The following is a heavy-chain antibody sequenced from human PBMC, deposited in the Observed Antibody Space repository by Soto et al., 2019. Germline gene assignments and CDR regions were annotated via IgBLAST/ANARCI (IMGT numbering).Heavy chain of an antibody. V-gene: IGHV4-4*07. CDR3: ARGPEGNWSSTIFYTLDY. CDR1: GGSISSYY. D-gene: IGHD2-2*01. CDR2: IYTSGRT. Sequence: SETLSLTCFVSGGSISSYYWRWIRQPAGKGLEWIGRIYTSGRTNYNPSLKSRVTMSVDTSKNQFSLKLSSVTAADTAVYSCARGPEGNWSSTIFYTLDYLGQCPRRTASS. J-gene: IGHJ4*02.